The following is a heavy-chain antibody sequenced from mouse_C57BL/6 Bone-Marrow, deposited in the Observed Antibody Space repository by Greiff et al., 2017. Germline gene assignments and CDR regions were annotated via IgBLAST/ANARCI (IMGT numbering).Heavy chain of an antibody. CDR1: GFTFSSYG. D-gene: IGHD1-1*01. CDR3: ARGLRYLDG. V-gene: IGHV5-6*02. CDR2: ISSGGSYT. J-gene: IGHJ2*01. Sequence: EVMLVESGGDLVKPGGSLKLSCAASGFTFSSYGMSWVRQTPDKRLEWVATISSGGSYTYYPDSVKGRFTISRDNAKNTLYLQMSSLKSEDTAMYYCARGLRYLDGWGQGTTLTVSS.